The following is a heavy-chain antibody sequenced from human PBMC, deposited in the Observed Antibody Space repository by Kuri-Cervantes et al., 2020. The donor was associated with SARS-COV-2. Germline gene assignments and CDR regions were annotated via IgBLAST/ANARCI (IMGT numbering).Heavy chain of an antibody. CDR3: AKAFYGGNRGGVDY. J-gene: IGHJ4*02. CDR1: GFTFDDYA. V-gene: IGHV3-9*01. D-gene: IGHD4-23*01. Sequence: SLRLSCAASGFTFDDYAMHWVRQAPGKGLEWVSGISWNSGSIGYADSVKGRFTISRDNAKNSLYLQMNGLRAEDTALYYCAKAFYGGNRGGVDYWGQGTLVTVSS. CDR2: ISWNSGSI.